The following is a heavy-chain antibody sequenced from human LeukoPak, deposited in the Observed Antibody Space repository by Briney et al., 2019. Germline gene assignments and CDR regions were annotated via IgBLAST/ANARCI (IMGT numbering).Heavy chain of an antibody. Sequence: SETLSLTCTVSGGSISSYYWSWIRQPPGKGLEWIGYIYYSGSTNYNPSLKSRVTISVDTSKNQFPLKLSSVTAADTAVYYCATRPGKVWYWGQGTLVTVSS. CDR1: GGSISSYY. D-gene: IGHD3-10*01. CDR2: IYYSGST. V-gene: IGHV4-59*01. J-gene: IGHJ4*02. CDR3: ATRPGKVWY.